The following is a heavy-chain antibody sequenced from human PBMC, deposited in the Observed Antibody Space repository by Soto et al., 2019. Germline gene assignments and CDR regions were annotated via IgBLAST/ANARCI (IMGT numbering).Heavy chain of an antibody. CDR2: IIPIFGTA. CDR3: ARVGGDRYNTYNWFDP. V-gene: IGHV1-69*13. D-gene: IGHD3-16*01. CDR1: GGTFSSYA. Sequence: SVKVSCKASGGTFSSYAISWVRQAPGQGLEWMGGIIPIFGTANYAQKFQGRVTITADESTSTAYMELSSLRSEDTAVYYCARVGGDRYNTYNWFDPWGQRTLVTVSS. J-gene: IGHJ5*02.